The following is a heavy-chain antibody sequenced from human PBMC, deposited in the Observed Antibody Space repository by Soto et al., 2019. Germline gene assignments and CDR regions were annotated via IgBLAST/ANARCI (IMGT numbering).Heavy chain of an antibody. CDR3: ARQFDYDTSGYYYDY. Sequence: SVKVSCKASGGTFSKNTISWVRQAPGQGLEWMGGIMPVFGRPNYAQKFQGRVTITADDYTRTAYMELSRLKSDDTAVYYCARQFDYDTSGYYYDYWGQGTQVTVSS. V-gene: IGHV1-69*13. D-gene: IGHD3-22*01. CDR2: IMPVFGRP. J-gene: IGHJ4*02. CDR1: GGTFSKNT.